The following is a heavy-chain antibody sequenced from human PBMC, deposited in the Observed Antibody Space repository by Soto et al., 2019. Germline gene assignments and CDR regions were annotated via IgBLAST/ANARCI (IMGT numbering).Heavy chain of an antibody. V-gene: IGHV3-21*01. CDR2: ISKGDYT. CDR1: GFAFNNYG. D-gene: IGHD2-2*01. CDR3: AREDSIIIPAVSDF. Sequence: GGSLRLSCTVSGFAFNNYGINWVRQAPGKGLEWVSSISKGDYTYYSDSVTGRFTISRDNAKNSVSLQMNTLRVEDTAVYYCAREDSIIIPAVSDFWGQGTLVTVSS. J-gene: IGHJ4*02.